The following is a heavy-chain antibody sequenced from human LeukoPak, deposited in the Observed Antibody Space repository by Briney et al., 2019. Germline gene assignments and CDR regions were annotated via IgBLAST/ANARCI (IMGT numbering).Heavy chain of an antibody. J-gene: IGHJ6*03. CDR3: ARDNGLYYMDV. CDR1: GFTFSSYS. D-gene: IGHD3/OR15-3a*01. Sequence: GGSLRLSCAASGFTFSSYSMNWVRQAPGKGLEWVSSISSSSSYIYYADSVKGRFTISRDNAKNSLSLQMNSLRAEDTAVYYCARDNGLYYMDVWGKGTTVTVSS. CDR2: ISSSSSYI. V-gene: IGHV3-21*04.